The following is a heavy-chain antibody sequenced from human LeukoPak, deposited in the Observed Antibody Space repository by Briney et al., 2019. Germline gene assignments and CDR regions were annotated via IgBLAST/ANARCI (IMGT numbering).Heavy chain of an antibody. J-gene: IGHJ4*02. Sequence: GGSLRLSCATAGFTFSGYWMTWARQAPGKGLEWVANINEDGSEKYYVDSVKGRFTISRDNAKSSLYLQMNSLRAEDTAVYYCARAGVNIDYGGQGTLVTVSS. CDR3: ARAGVNIDY. CDR1: GFTFSGYW. D-gene: IGHD2/OR15-2a*01. V-gene: IGHV3-7*03. CDR2: INEDGSEK.